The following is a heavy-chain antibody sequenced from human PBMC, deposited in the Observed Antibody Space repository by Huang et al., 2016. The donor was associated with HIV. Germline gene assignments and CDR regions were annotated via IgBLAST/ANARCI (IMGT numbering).Heavy chain of an antibody. J-gene: IGHJ2*01. V-gene: IGHV4-39*01. CDR2: LYSTGKM. CDR1: GGSINTGRYY. D-gene: IGHD3-3*01. CDR3: ARNHDFWRGRMFAISYFDV. Sequence: QMRFQESGPGLVKPSGTLSLTCNVSGGSINTGRYYWGWIRQPPGKGLEWVGSLYSTGKMQYDPSLKGLLTMSADKSKTQFSLNLSSVTAADTAIYYCARNHDFWRGRMFAISYFDVWGRGTLVTVAS.